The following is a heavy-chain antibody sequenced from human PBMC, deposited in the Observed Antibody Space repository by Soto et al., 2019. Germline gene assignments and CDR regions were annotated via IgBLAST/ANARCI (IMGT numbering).Heavy chain of an antibody. CDR3: ARESEDLTSNFDY. V-gene: IGHV3-21*06. Sequence: PXGTLLPTCAASGFTFTMYSMNWVRQAPGKGLEWVSSISSTTNYIYYGDSMKGRFTISRDNAKNSLYLEMNSLRAEDKAVYYCARESEDLTSNFDYWGQGTLVTVYS. CDR1: GFTFTMYS. CDR2: ISSTTNYI. J-gene: IGHJ4*02. D-gene: IGHD7-27*01.